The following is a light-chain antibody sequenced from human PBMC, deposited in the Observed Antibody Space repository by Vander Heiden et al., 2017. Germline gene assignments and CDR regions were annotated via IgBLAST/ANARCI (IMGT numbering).Light chain of an antibody. V-gene: IGLV2-14*03. Sequence: QSALPQPASVSGSPGQSITLPCTGTSSDVGGYNYVSWYQQRPGKAPELMIYDVSTRPSGVSNRFSGSKSGNTASLTISGLQAEDEADYYCSAYTSSHTLVFGGGTKLTVL. CDR2: DVS. CDR3: SAYTSSHTLV. CDR1: SSDVGGYNY. J-gene: IGLJ3*02.